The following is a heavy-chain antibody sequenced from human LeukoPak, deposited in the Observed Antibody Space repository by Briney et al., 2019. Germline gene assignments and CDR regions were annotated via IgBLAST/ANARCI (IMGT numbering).Heavy chain of an antibody. Sequence: SETLSLTCTVSGGSINSYYWSWIRQPPGKGLEWIGYIYYSGRTNYNPSLKSRVTISVDTSKNQFSLNLSSVTAADTAVYYCASHSESNLTSLYYWGQGTLVTVSS. J-gene: IGHJ4*02. CDR3: ASHSESNLTSLYY. D-gene: IGHD1-26*01. CDR2: IYYSGRT. CDR1: GGSINSYY. V-gene: IGHV4-59*01.